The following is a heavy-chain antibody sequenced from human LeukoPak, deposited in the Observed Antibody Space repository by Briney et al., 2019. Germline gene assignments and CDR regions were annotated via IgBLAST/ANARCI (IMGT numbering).Heavy chain of an antibody. Sequence: ASVKVSCKVSGYTLTELSMHWVRQAPGKGSEWMGGFDPEDGETIYAQKFQGRVTMTEDTSTDTAYMELSSLRSEDTAVYYCATECGYSGYDSCEDYWGQGTLVTVSS. V-gene: IGHV1-24*01. CDR2: FDPEDGET. D-gene: IGHD5-12*01. CDR1: GYTLTELS. J-gene: IGHJ4*02. CDR3: ATECGYSGYDSCEDY.